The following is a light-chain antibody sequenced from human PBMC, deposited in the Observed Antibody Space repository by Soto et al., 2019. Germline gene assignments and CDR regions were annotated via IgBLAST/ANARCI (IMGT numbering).Light chain of an antibody. CDR3: QQYTSYFLYS. J-gene: IGKJ2*01. Sequence: DIQMTQSPSTLSASLGDRVTITCRASQSIDSWLAWYQQKPGKAPKLLIYDVSSLKSGVPSRFSGSGSGTEFTLTISSLQPDDFATYYCQQYTSYFLYSFGQGTKLEIK. CDR2: DVS. CDR1: QSIDSW. V-gene: IGKV1-5*01.